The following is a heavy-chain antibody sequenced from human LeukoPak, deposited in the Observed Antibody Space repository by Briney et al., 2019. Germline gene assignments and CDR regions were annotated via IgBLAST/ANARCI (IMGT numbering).Heavy chain of an antibody. CDR1: GFTFDDYA. V-gene: IGHV3-43*02. CDR3: VKDIEGILVVITMHYALDV. D-gene: IGHD3-22*01. J-gene: IGHJ6*02. Sequence: GGSLRLSCGASGFTFDDYAMHWVRQAPGKGLEWVSYISGRGGCTYYADSVKGRFTISRDNSKSSLYLQMNSLRTEDTAVYYCVKDIEGILVVITMHYALDVGGEGPTVTVP. CDR2: ISGRGGCT.